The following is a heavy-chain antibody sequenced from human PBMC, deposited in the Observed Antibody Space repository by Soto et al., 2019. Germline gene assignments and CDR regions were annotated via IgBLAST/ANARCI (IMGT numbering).Heavy chain of an antibody. CDR2: ISPNNGNT. Sequence: ASVKVSCQASGYSFVSYGVTWVRQAPGQGPEWMGWISPNNGNTNYAQKLQGRVTMTTETSTSTAYMELRSLRSDDTALYYCVRVIVGATGSAFDIWGQGTMVTVSS. V-gene: IGHV1-18*01. D-gene: IGHD3-22*01. J-gene: IGHJ3*02. CDR3: VRVIVGATGSAFDI. CDR1: GYSFVSYG.